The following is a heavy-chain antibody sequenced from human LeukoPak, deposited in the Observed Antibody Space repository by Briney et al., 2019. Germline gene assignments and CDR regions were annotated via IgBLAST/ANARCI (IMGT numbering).Heavy chain of an antibody. D-gene: IGHD6-19*01. V-gene: IGHV4-4*07. CDR1: GGSISSFY. J-gene: IGHJ3*02. CDR2: IYTSGST. Sequence: SETLSLTCTVSGGSISSFYWSWIRQPAGKGLEWIGRIYTSGSTKYNPSLKSRVTMSVDTSKNQFSLKLSSVTAADTAVYYCARELSSGWPFLNAFDIWGQRTRVTVSS. CDR3: ARELSSGWPFLNAFDI.